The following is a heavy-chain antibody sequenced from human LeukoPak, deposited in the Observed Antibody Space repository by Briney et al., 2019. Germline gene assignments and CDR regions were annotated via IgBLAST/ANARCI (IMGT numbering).Heavy chain of an antibody. CDR2: IWYDGNNK. D-gene: IGHD3-22*01. CDR3: AKDQKVYDTSGHEVIDY. V-gene: IGHV3-30*02. Sequence: PGGSLRLSCAAPGFSFNNYGMYWVRQAPGKGLEWVARIWYDGNNKDYADSVKGRFTISKDNSKNTLYLQMNNLRAEDTAVYYCAKDQKVYDTSGHEVIDYWGQGTLVTVSS. CDR1: GFSFNNYG. J-gene: IGHJ4*02.